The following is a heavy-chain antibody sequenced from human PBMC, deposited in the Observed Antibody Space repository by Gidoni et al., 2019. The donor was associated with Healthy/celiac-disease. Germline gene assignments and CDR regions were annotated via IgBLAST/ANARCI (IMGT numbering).Heavy chain of an antibody. CDR3: ASYDDYGPFDY. Sequence: QVQLQQWGAGLLKPSETLSLTCVVYGGSFSNYYWGWIRQPPGKGLEWIGEINHSGSTNYNPSLKSRVTISVDTSKNQFSLKLSSVTAADTAVYYCASYDDYGPFDYWGQGTLVTVSS. CDR1: GGSFSNYY. V-gene: IGHV4-34*01. D-gene: IGHD4-17*01. J-gene: IGHJ4*02. CDR2: INHSGST.